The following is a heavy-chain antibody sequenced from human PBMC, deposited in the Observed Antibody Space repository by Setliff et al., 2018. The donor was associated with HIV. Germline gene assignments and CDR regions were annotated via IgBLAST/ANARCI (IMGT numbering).Heavy chain of an antibody. D-gene: IGHD2-2*01. V-gene: IGHV4-31*03. CDR3: ARTRGYCSATSCYALRGPDY. Sequence: LSLTCSVFRGSLSSGGYYWSWIRQHPGKGLEWIGYSYHSGSPSYNPSLKSRTTISVDTSKNQFSLKLSSVAAADTAVYYCARTRGYCSATSCYALRGPDYWGQGTLVTVS. J-gene: IGHJ4*02. CDR1: RGSLSSGGYY. CDR2: SYHSGSP.